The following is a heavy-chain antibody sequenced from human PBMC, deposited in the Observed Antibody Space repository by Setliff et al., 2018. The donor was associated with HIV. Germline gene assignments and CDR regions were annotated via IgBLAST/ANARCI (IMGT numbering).Heavy chain of an antibody. CDR1: GYTFTSYA. V-gene: IGHV7-4-1*02. D-gene: IGHD3-3*01. Sequence: ASVKVSCKASGYTFTSYAMNWVRQAPGQGLEWMGWINTNTGNPTYAQGFTGRFVFSLDTSVSTAYLQISSLKAEDTAVYYCARGQIGDFWYYFDYWGQGTLVTVSS. J-gene: IGHJ4*02. CDR2: INTNTGNP. CDR3: ARGQIGDFWYYFDY.